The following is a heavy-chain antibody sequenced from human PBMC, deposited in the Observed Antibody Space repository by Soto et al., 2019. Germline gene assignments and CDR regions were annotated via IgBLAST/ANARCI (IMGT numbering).Heavy chain of an antibody. CDR3: ARWRGIAAAGAGFDI. V-gene: IGHV1-46*01. J-gene: IGHJ3*02. Sequence: ASVKVSCKASGYTFTSYYMHWVRQAPGQGLEWMGIINPSGGSTSYAQKFQGRVTMTRDTSTSTVYMELGSLRSEDTAVYYCARWRGIAAAGAGFDIWGQGTMVTVSS. D-gene: IGHD6-13*01. CDR2: INPSGGST. CDR1: GYTFTSYY.